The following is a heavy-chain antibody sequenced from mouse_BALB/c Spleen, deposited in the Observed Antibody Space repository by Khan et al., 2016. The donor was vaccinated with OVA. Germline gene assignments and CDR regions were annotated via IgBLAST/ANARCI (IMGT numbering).Heavy chain of an antibody. CDR1: GYSITSDYA. CDR2: ISYSGNT. CDR3: ARVYGGDFDY. Sequence: EVKLLESGPGLVKPSQSLSLTCTVTGYSITSDYAWNWIRQFPGNKLEWMSFISYSGNTNYNPSLKSRISITRDTSKNQFFLQLNSVTTEDTARYYCARVYGGDFDYWGQGTTLTVSS. J-gene: IGHJ2*01. V-gene: IGHV3-2*02. D-gene: IGHD1-1*01.